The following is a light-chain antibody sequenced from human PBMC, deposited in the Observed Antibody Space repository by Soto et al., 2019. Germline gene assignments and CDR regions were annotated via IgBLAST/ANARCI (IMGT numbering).Light chain of an antibody. CDR2: WAS. J-gene: IGKJ4*01. Sequence: DIVMTQSPDSLAVSLGERATINCKSSQSVLYSSNNKNYLAWYQQKPGQPPKLLIYWASSRESGVPDRFSGSGSGKDFTLTNNSLQDEDVEVYYCQQYYVTPPLTFGGGTKVEIK. CDR3: QQYYVTPPLT. CDR1: QSVLYSSNNKNY. V-gene: IGKV4-1*01.